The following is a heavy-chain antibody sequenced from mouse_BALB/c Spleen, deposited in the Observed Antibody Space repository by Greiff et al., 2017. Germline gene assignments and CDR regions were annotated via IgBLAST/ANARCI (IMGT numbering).Heavy chain of an antibody. V-gene: IGHV1-87*01. D-gene: IGHD2-10*02. CDR2: IYPGDGDT. CDR3: ARSGYGNYGAMDY. J-gene: IGHJ4*01. Sequence: VQLQQSGAELARPGASVKLSCKASGYTFTSYWMQWVKQRPGQGLEWIGAIYPGDGDTRYTQKFKGKATLTADKSSSTAYMQLSSLASEDSAVYYCARSGYGNYGAMDYWGQGTSVTVSS. CDR1: GYTFTSYW.